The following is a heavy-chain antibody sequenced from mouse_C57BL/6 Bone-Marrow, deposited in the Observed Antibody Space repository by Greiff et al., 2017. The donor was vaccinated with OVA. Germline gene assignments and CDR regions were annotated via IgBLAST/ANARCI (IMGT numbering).Heavy chain of an antibody. J-gene: IGHJ2*01. D-gene: IGHD1-1*01. CDR3: ARELRFYYFDY. Sequence: VQLQQSGHGMVKPSQSLSLTCTVTGYSITSGYDWHWIRHFPGNKLEWMGYISYSGSTNYNPSLKSRISITHDTSKNHFFLKLNSVTTEDTATYYCARELRFYYFDYWGQGTTLTVSS. CDR1: GYSITSGYD. CDR2: ISYSGST. V-gene: IGHV3-1*01.